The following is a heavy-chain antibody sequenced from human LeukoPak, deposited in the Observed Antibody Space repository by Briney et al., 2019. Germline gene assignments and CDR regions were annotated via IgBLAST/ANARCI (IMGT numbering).Heavy chain of an antibody. D-gene: IGHD7-27*01. V-gene: IGHV3-7*03. Sequence: PGGSLRLSCVASGFSFSSYWMSWVRQAPEKGLEWVANVNQGGSQKYYVDSVKGRFTISRDNVKNSLYLEMNNLRAEDTAVYYCARAYWGSADYWGQGTLVTVSS. CDR2: VNQGGSQK. CDR3: ARAYWGSADY. CDR1: GFSFSSYW. J-gene: IGHJ4*02.